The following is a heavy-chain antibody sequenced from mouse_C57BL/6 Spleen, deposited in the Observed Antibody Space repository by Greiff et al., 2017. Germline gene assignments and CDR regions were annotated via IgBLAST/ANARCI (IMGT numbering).Heavy chain of an antibody. J-gene: IGHJ4*01. CDR2: IDPSDSYT. V-gene: IGHV1-59*01. Sequence: QVQLQQPGAELVRPGTSVKLSCKASGYTFTSYWMHWVKQRPGQGLEWIGVIDPSDSYTNYNQKFKGKATLTVDTSSSTAYMQLSSLTSEDSAVYYCARSCGPCAMDFWGKGTSVTVSS. CDR1: GYTFTSYW. CDR3: ARSCGPCAMDF.